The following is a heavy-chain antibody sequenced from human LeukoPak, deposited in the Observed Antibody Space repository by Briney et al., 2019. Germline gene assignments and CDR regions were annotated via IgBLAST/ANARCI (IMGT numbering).Heavy chain of an antibody. V-gene: IGHV1-2*02. D-gene: IGHD2-2*01. CDR3: ARVNQLLSKVYYYYYYGIDV. J-gene: IGHJ6*02. Sequence: ASVKVSCKASGYTFTGYYMHWVRQAPGQGLEWMGWISPNSGGTNYAQKLQGRVTMTTDTSTSTAYMELRSLRSDDTAVYYCARVNQLLSKVYYYYYYGIDVWGQGTTVTVSS. CDR2: ISPNSGGT. CDR1: GYTFTGYY.